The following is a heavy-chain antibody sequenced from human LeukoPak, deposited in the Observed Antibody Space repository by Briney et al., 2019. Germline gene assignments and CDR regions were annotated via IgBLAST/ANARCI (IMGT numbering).Heavy chain of an antibody. CDR3: ARGYYGGNSGGYYFDY. D-gene: IGHD4-23*01. CDR2: INPSGGST. Sequence: ASVKVSCKASGYTFTSYYMHWVRRAPGQGLEWMGIINPSGGSTSYAQKFQGRVTMTRDTSTSTVYMELSSLRSEDTAVYYCARGYYGGNSGGYYFDYWGQGALVTVPS. J-gene: IGHJ4*02. CDR1: GYTFTSYY. V-gene: IGHV1-46*01.